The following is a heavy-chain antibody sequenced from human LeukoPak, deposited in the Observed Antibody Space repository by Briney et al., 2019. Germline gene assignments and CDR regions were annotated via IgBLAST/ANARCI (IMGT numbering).Heavy chain of an antibody. CDR2: IIPLFGTP. D-gene: IGHD4-17*01. CDR1: GGTFSSYA. Sequence: SVKVSCKASGGTFSSYAISWVRQAPGQGLEWMGGIIPLFGTPNYAQKFQGRVTITADESTSTAYMELSSLRSEDTAVYYCARDDYGDYSPYYYYYGMDVWGQGTTVTVSS. J-gene: IGHJ6*02. CDR3: ARDDYGDYSPYYYYYGMDV. V-gene: IGHV1-69*13.